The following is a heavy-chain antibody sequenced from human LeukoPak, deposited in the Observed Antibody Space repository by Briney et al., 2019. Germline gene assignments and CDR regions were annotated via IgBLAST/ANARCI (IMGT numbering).Heavy chain of an antibody. J-gene: IGHJ4*02. Sequence: PGRSLRLSCVTSEFTFSSYVMHWVRQAPGKGLEWVALIWSDGSSIHYADSVKGRFTISRDNSKNTLYLQMNSLRAEDTAVYYCAKDAAVTMVRGVIKIKAPSYFDYWGQGALVTVSS. V-gene: IGHV3-33*06. CDR2: IWSDGSSI. D-gene: IGHD3-10*01. CDR3: AKDAAVTMVRGVIKIKAPSYFDY. CDR1: EFTFSSYV.